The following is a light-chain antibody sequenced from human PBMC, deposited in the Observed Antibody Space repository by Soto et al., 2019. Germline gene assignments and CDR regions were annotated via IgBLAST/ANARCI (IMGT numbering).Light chain of an antibody. V-gene: IGKV1-39*01. Sequence: DIQMTQSPSSLSASVGDRVTITCRASQSISTYLNWYQKKAGQAPKLMIYASSSLQRVVASRFSGSGSGTDFTLTISSLQPEDFATYYCQQSYSTPITFGQGTRLEIK. CDR2: ASS. J-gene: IGKJ5*01. CDR3: QQSYSTPIT. CDR1: QSISTY.